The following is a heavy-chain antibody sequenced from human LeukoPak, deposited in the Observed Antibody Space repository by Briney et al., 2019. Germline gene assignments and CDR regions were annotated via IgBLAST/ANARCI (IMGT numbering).Heavy chain of an antibody. V-gene: IGHV1-69*05. CDR2: IIPIFGTA. Sequence: GSSVKVSCKASGGTFSSYAISWVRQAPGQGLEWMGGIIPIFGTANYAQKFQGRVTITTDESTSTAYMELSSLRSEDTAVYYCASLYESSGYYNYFDYWGQGTMVTVSS. CDR1: GGTFSSYA. J-gene: IGHJ4*03. CDR3: ASLYESSGYYNYFDY. D-gene: IGHD3-22*01.